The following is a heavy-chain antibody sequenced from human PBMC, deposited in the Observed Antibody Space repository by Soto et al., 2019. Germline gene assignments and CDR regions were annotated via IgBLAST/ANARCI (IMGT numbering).Heavy chain of an antibody. V-gene: IGHV6-1*01. Sequence: SQTLSLTCAISGDSVSSNSAAWNWIRQSPSRGLEWLGRTYYRSKWYNDYAVSVKSRITINPDTSKNQFSLQLNSVTPEDTAVYYCARDGMSSGWYMRMHNLFAPWGQGTLVTVSS. CDR2: TYYRSKWYN. CDR3: ARDGMSSGWYMRMHNLFAP. J-gene: IGHJ5*02. CDR1: GDSVSSNSAA. D-gene: IGHD6-19*01.